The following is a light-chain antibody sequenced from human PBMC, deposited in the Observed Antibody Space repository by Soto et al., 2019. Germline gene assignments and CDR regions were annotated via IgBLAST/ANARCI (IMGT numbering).Light chain of an antibody. CDR1: QSGCSSC. J-gene: IGKJ1*01. CDR3: QHYGTPPWT. V-gene: IGKV3-20*01. Sequence: ETVLTQSPGTLSLSPGERVTLSCRASQSGCSSCLAWYQHKPGQSPRLLIYVASSMATGIPDRFSGSGSEKDFTLTISRLEPEDFAVYYCQHYGTPPWTFGQGTKVGIK. CDR2: VAS.